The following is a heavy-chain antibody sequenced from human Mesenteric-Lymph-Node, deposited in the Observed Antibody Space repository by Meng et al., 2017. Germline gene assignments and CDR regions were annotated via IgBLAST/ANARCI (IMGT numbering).Heavy chain of an antibody. D-gene: IGHD6-19*01. J-gene: IGHJ4*02. Sequence: QVQLQQWGAGLLKPSEPLSLTCAVYGGSFGDYFWTWIRQPPGKGLEWIGEINHSGSTNYNPSLKSRVTISVDKSKNQFSLNLSSVTAADTAVYYCARVGQWLPIDYWGQGTLVTVSS. CDR2: INHSGST. CDR1: GGSFGDYF. CDR3: ARVGQWLPIDY. V-gene: IGHV4-34*01.